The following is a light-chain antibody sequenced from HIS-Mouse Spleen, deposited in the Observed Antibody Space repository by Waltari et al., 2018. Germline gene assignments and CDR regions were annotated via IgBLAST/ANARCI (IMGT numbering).Light chain of an antibody. Sequence: DIQVALSPSFLTASVGDRVNITCRASQGISSYLAWYQQKPGKAPKLLIYAASTLQSGVPSRFSGSGSGTEFTLTISSLQPEDFATYYCQQLNSYPPTFGQGTKVEIK. V-gene: IGKV1-9*01. CDR3: QQLNSYPPT. J-gene: IGKJ1*01. CDR2: AAS. CDR1: QGISSY.